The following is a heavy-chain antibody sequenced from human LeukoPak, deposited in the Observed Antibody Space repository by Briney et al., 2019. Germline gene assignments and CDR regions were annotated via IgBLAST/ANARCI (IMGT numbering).Heavy chain of an antibody. D-gene: IGHD3-10*01. Sequence: PSETLSLTCAVYGGSFSGYYWSWLRQPPGEGLEWIGEINHSGSTNYNPSLKSRVTISVDTSNNWFSLKLSSVTAADTAVYYCARRLTMVLPGEEYWGQGTLVTVSS. J-gene: IGHJ4*02. CDR1: GGSFSGYY. V-gene: IGHV4-34*01. CDR3: ARRLTMVLPGEEY. CDR2: INHSGST.